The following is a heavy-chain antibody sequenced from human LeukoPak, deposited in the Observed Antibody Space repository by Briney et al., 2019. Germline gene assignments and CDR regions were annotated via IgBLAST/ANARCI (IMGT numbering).Heavy chain of an antibody. D-gene: IGHD6-19*01. CDR3: ARAYLYSSLFDP. CDR1: GGTFSSYA. Sequence: SVKVSCKAPGGTFSSYAISWVRQAPGQGLEWMGGIIPIFGTANYAQKFQGRVTITADESTSTAYMELSSLRSEDTAVYYCARAYLYSSLFDPWGQGTLVTVSS. J-gene: IGHJ5*02. V-gene: IGHV1-69*13. CDR2: IIPIFGTA.